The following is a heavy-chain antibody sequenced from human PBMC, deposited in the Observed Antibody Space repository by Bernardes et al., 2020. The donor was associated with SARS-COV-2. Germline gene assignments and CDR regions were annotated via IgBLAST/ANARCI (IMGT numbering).Heavy chain of an antibody. CDR2: FHTRGTT. CDR1: GDSLISGDYY. Sequence: TLSLTCTVSGDSLISGDYYCSWIRQPAGKGLEYIGRFHTRGTTKYNPSHKSRVTISLDTSKNQFSLKLTSVTAADTAVYYCALTTVVPWAFDIWGQGTVVTVSS. V-gene: IGHV4-61*02. J-gene: IGHJ3*02. D-gene: IGHD4-17*01. CDR3: ALTTVVPWAFDI.